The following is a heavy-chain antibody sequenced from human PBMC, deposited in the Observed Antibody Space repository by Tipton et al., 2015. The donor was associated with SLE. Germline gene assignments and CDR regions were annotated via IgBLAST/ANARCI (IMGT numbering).Heavy chain of an antibody. D-gene: IGHD3-16*01. CDR3: ARGGAFDY. CDR2: INPAGSTT. Sequence: QSGPEVKKPGASVKVSCKASGYTFTSSFIHWVRQAPGQGLEWMGIINPAGSTTIYAQKFQGRVTVTSDTSTSTVYMDLSSLRSEDTAVYYCARGGAFDYWGQGTLVTVSS. V-gene: IGHV1-46*01. J-gene: IGHJ4*02. CDR1: GYTFTSSF.